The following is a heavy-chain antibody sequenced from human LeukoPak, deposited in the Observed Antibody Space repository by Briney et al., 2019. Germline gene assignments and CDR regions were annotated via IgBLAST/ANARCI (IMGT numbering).Heavy chain of an antibody. CDR3: ARGPIAIVPAADEYYYMDV. CDR1: GYTFTSYG. CDR2: ISAYNGNT. V-gene: IGHV1-18*01. Sequence: ASVKVSCKASGYTFTSYGITWVRQAPGQGLEWMGCISAYNGNTNYAQRLQGRVTMTTDRSTSTAYMELRSLRSDDTAVYYCARGPIAIVPAADEYYYMDVWGKGTTVTVSS. J-gene: IGHJ6*03. D-gene: IGHD2-2*01.